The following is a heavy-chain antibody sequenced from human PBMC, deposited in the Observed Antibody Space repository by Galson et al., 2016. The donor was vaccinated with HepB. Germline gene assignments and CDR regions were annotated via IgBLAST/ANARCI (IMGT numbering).Heavy chain of an antibody. CDR1: GGSVSSGSYY. D-gene: IGHD5-24*01. CDR3: ASDGEKWLRPPPFDP. J-gene: IGHJ5*02. Sequence: SETLSLTCSVSGGSVSSGSYYWSWIRQPPGKGLEWIGYIYYSGSTDYNPSLKSRVTISVDTSKNQFSLKLSSVTAADRAVYYCASDGEKWLRPPPFDPWGQGTLVTVSS. V-gene: IGHV4-61*01. CDR2: IYYSGST.